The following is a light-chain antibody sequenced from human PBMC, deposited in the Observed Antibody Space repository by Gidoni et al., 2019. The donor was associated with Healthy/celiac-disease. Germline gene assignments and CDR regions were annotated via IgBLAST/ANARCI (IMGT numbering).Light chain of an antibody. CDR2: KDS. J-gene: IGLJ1*01. CDR3: QSADSSGTYYV. V-gene: IGLV3-25*03. CDR1: ALPKQY. Sequence: SYELTQPLPVPVSPGQTARTTCSGDALPKQYAYWYQQKPGQAPVLVIYKDSERPSGIPERFSGSSSGTTVTLTISGVQAEDEADYYCQSADSSGTYYVFGTGTKVTVL.